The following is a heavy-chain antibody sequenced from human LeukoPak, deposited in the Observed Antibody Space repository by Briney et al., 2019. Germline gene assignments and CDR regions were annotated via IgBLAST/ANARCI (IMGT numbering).Heavy chain of an antibody. CDR3: ARGFSSSSVLFDY. D-gene: IGHD6-6*01. CDR1: GGSFSGYY. V-gene: IGHV4-34*01. CDR2: INHSGST. J-gene: IGHJ4*02. Sequence: SKTLSLTCAVYGGSFSGYYWSWIRQPPGKGLEWIGEINHSGSTNYNPYLKSRVPISVDTSKNQFSLKLSSVTAADTAVYYCARGFSSSSVLFDYWGQGTLVTVSS.